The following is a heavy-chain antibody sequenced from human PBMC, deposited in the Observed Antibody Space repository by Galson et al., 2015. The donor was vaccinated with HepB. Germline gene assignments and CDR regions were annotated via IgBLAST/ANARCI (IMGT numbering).Heavy chain of an antibody. V-gene: IGHV3-48*02. D-gene: IGHD6-13*01. CDR3: ARGIAAAGSRCDY. Sequence: SLRLSCAASGFTFSSYSMSWVRQAPGKGLEWVSYISTSSSTIYYADSVKGRFTISRDNAKNSLYLQMNSLRDEDTAVYYCARGIAAAGSRCDYWGQGTLVTVSS. CDR1: GFTFSSYS. CDR2: ISTSSSTI. J-gene: IGHJ4*02.